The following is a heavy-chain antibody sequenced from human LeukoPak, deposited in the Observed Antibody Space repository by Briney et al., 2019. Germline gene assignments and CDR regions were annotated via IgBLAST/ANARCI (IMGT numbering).Heavy chain of an antibody. Sequence: GGSLRLPCAASGFTFSSYSMNWVRQAPGKGLEWVSSISSSSSYIYYADSVKGRFTISRDNAKNSLYLQMNSLRAEDTAVYYCARGRSGYYALLDYWGQGTLVTVSS. V-gene: IGHV3-21*01. D-gene: IGHD3-22*01. CDR2: ISSSSSYI. CDR3: ARGRSGYYALLDY. CDR1: GFTFSSYS. J-gene: IGHJ4*02.